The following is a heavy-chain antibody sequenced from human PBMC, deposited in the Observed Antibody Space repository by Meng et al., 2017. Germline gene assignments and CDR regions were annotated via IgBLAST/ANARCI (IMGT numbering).Heavy chain of an antibody. J-gene: IGHJ5*01. V-gene: IGHV1-3*01. CDR1: GSRFTRYA. D-gene: IGHD1-14*01. CDR3: AGRPLQEPQVDS. CDR2: INAGNGHT. Sequence: SGWVVNKRGAAVKVSLQASGSRFTRYAMHWVRQTPGQKLEWVGWINAGNGHTKYSQKFQGRVTITRDTSASTAYMELSRLRSEDTSVYYCAGRPLQEPQVDSWGQGSLVTVSS.